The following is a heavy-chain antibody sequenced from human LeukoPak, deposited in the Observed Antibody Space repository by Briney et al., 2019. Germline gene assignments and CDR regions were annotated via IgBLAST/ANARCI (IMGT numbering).Heavy chain of an antibody. D-gene: IGHD4-23*01. CDR3: AREFGHCYGDNCVYFFDP. V-gene: IGHV1-18*01. J-gene: IGHJ5*02. CDR2: INTYKGDT. CDR1: GYTLTNYN. Sequence: ASVKVSCKASGYTLTNYNISWVRQAPGQGLEWMGWINTYKGDTLYAQKLQGRVTMTADTSTNTAYMELRSLRFDDTAVYYCAREFGHCYGDNCVYFFDPWGQGFRVTVSS.